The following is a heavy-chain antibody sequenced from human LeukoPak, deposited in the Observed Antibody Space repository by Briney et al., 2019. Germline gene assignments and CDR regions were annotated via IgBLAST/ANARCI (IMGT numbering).Heavy chain of an antibody. Sequence: ASVKVSCKASGYTFTSYYFHWVRQAPGQRLEGMGIINPSGGSTTYAQKFQGKITMTTDTSTSTVYMELSSLRSEDTAVYYCAGSGGFYYFDYWGQGTLVTVSS. CDR2: INPSGGST. CDR3: AGSGGFYYFDY. V-gene: IGHV1-46*01. CDR1: GYTFTSYY. D-gene: IGHD1-26*01. J-gene: IGHJ4*02.